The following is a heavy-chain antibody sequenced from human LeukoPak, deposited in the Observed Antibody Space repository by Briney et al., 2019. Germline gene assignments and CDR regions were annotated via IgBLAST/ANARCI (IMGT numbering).Heavy chain of an antibody. D-gene: IGHD1-26*01. Sequence: SQTLSLTCTVSGASISSGSYYWSWIRQPAGKGLEWIGRVSTSGSTNYNPSLQSRVTISVDTSKNQLSLKLTSVTAADTAVYFCARGSLGADYWGQGTLVTVSS. CDR3: ARGSLGADY. J-gene: IGHJ4*02. V-gene: IGHV4-61*02. CDR2: VSTSGST. CDR1: GASISSGSYY.